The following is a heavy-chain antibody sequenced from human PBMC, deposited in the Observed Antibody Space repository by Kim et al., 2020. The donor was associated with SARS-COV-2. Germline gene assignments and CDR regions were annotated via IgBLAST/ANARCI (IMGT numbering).Heavy chain of an antibody. J-gene: IGHJ4*02. Sequence: RKYDADSVKGRFTISRDDSRNTVYLQMNSVRAGDTAVYFCAREPSTYFDYWGQGTLVTVSS. CDR3: AREPSTYFDY. CDR2: RK. V-gene: IGHV3-66*01.